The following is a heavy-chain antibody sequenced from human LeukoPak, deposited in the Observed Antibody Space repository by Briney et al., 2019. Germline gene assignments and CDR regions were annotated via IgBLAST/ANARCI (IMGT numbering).Heavy chain of an antibody. D-gene: IGHD2-2*01. CDR2: ISAYNGNT. V-gene: IGHV1-18*01. CDR1: GYTFTSYG. J-gene: IGHJ5*02. CDR3: ARDFPDCSSTSCYFGANWFDP. Sequence: ASVKVSCKAPGYTFTSYGISWVRQAPGQGLEWMGWISAYNGNTNYAQKLQGRVTMTTDTSTSTAYMELRSPRSDDTAVYYCARDFPDCSSTSCYFGANWFDPWGQGTLVTVSS.